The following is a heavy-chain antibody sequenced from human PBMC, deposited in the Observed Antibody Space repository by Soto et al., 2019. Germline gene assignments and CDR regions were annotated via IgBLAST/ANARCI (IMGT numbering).Heavy chain of an antibody. D-gene: IGHD3-10*01. CDR3: AKTSFGADTNY. CDR1: GFTFSTYT. CDR2: ISGSGDAT. Sequence: EVQLLESGGGLEQPGGSLRLSCTASGFTFSTYTLSWVRQAPGKGLEWVSAISGSGDATYYAASVKGRFTISRDNSKNMLYLQLNSLRAEDTAFYYCAKTSFGADTNYWGQGTLVTVAS. J-gene: IGHJ4*02. V-gene: IGHV3-23*01.